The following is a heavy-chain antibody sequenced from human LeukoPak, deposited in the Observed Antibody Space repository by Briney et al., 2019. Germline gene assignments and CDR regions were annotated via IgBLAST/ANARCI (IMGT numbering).Heavy chain of an antibody. Sequence: PGGSLRLSCAASGFTFSRYGMHWVRQAPGKGLEWVAVIYFDGNTKYYADSVKGRFTISRDDSKNTLSLQMNSLRAEDTAMYYCARDLSLIRGDPTFFDYWGQGTLVTVSS. J-gene: IGHJ4*02. V-gene: IGHV3-33*01. CDR1: GFTFSRYG. D-gene: IGHD3-10*01. CDR2: IYFDGNTK. CDR3: ARDLSLIRGDPTFFDY.